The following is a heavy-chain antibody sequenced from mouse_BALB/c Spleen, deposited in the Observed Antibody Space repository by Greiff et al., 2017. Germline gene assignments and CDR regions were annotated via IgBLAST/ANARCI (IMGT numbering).Heavy chain of an antibody. CDR3: ARQDYGSYAMDY. D-gene: IGHD1-2*01. CDR2: ISSGGSYT. Sequence: EVNVVESGGDLVKPGGSLKLSCVASGFTFSSYGMSWVRQTPDKRLEWVATISSGGSYTYYPDSVKGRFTISRDNAKNTLYLQMSSLKSEDTAMYYCARQDYGSYAMDYWGQGTSVTVSS. V-gene: IGHV5-6*01. CDR1: GFTFSSYG. J-gene: IGHJ4*01.